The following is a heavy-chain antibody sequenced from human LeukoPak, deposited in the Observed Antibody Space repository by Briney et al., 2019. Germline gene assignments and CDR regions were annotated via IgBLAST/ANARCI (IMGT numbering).Heavy chain of an antibody. V-gene: IGHV3-15*01. CDR2: IKSKTDGGTT. CDR1: GFTFSNAW. J-gene: IGHJ4*02. D-gene: IGHD3-22*01. CDR3: TAPRSYYDSSGYFDY. Sequence: GGSLRLSCAASGFTFSNAWMSWVRQAPGKGLEWVGRIKSKTDGGTTDYAAPVKGRFTISRDDSKNTPYLQMNSLKTEDTAVYYCTAPRSYYDSSGYFDYWGQGTLVTVSS.